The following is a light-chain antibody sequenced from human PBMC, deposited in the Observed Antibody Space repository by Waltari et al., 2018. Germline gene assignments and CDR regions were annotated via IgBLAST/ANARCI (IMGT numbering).Light chain of an antibody. V-gene: IGKV4-1*01. CDR2: WAS. Sequence: DIVMTQSPDSLTVSLGERATNNCKSSQSVLHSSNTPNYLAWYQQKPRQPPRLLIYWASTRESGVPDRFSGSGSGTDFTLTISSLQAEDVAVYYCQQYYTIPLTFGQGTRLEIK. CDR3: QQYYTIPLT. CDR1: QSVLHSSNTPNY. J-gene: IGKJ5*01.